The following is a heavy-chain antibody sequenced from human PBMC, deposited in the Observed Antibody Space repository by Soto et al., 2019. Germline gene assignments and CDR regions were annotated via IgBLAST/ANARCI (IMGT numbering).Heavy chain of an antibody. V-gene: IGHV3-11*05. CDR1: GFTSSDYY. CDR3: ARQERYGSGNGLGNGMDV. D-gene: IGHD3-10*01. Sequence: QVQLVESGGGLVKPGGSLRLSCAASGFTSSDYYISWSRQAPGKGLEWVSYISSSSVYTNYADSVKGRFTISRDNARKTLYRQMNSRRAEDTAVYHCARQERYGSGNGLGNGMDVWGQGTTVTVSS. CDR2: ISSSSVYT. J-gene: IGHJ6*02.